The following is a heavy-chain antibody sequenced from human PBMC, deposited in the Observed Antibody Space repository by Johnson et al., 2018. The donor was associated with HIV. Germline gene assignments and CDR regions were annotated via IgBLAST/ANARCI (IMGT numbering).Heavy chain of an antibody. CDR3: ARDPLAYDNFWSGSLHAFDI. V-gene: IGHV3-66*03. D-gene: IGHD3-3*01. J-gene: IGHJ3*02. CDR2: IYSGGST. Sequence: VQLVESGGGLIQPGGSLRLSCAASGFTVSSNYMSWVRQAPGKGLEWVSVIYSGGSTYYADSVKARFTISRDNSKNTLYLQMNSLRAEDTAVYYCARDPLAYDNFWSGSLHAFDIWGQGTKVTVSS. CDR1: GFTVSSNY.